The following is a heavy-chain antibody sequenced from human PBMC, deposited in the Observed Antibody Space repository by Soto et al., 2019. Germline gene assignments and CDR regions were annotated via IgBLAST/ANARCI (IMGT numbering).Heavy chain of an antibody. CDR3: ERAAGLLNYYYHLDV. Sequence: QVLLQESGPGLVKPSGTLSLTCAVSGGSITSSNWWSWVRQSPGKGLEWIGEIYQSGSTNYNPSLQRRVPVSLDKSKNQSSLKLRSVTATDTAVYYYERAAGLLNYYYHLDVWGKGITVTVSS. D-gene: IGHD2-21*01. J-gene: IGHJ6*03. CDR1: GGSITSSNW. CDR2: IYQSGST. V-gene: IGHV4-4*02.